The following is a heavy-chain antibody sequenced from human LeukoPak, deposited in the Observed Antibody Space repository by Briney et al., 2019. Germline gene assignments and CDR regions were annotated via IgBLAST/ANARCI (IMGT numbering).Heavy chain of an antibody. CDR2: ISSSGGTI. J-gene: IGHJ4*02. CDR3: ARDSRQQLFDY. D-gene: IGHD4-11*01. V-gene: IGHV3-48*04. CDR1: GFTFSSYS. Sequence: GGSLRLSCAASGFTFSSYSMNWVRQAPGKGLEWVSYISSSGGTIYYADSVKGRFTISRDNAKSSLYLQMNGLRAEDTAVYYCARDSRQQLFDYWGQGTLVTVSS.